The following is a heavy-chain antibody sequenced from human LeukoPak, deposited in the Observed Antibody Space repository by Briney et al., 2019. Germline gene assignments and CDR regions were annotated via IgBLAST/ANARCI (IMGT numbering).Heavy chain of an antibody. Sequence: ASVKVSCKASEGTFSSYAISWVRQAPGQGLEWMGWISAYNGNTNYAQKLQGRVTMTTDTSTSTAYMELRSLRSDDTAVYYCARAAGYLPIDPWGQGTLVTVSS. D-gene: IGHD6-25*01. CDR3: ARAAGYLPIDP. V-gene: IGHV1-18*01. CDR1: EGTFSSYA. CDR2: ISAYNGNT. J-gene: IGHJ5*02.